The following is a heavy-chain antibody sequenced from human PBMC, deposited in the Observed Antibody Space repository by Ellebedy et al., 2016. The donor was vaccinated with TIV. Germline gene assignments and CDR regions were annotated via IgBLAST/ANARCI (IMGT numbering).Heavy chain of an antibody. D-gene: IGHD6-13*01. CDR2: VNSDGSST. V-gene: IGHV3-74*01. J-gene: IGHJ4*02. CDR1: GLTFSSYW. Sequence: PGGSLRLSCAASGLTFSSYWMHWVRQAPGKGLVWVSRVNSDGSSTTYAYAVKGRFTISRDNAKHTLYLQMNSLRGEDTAVYYCVSSSPVIDYWGQGTLVTVSS. CDR3: VSSSPVIDY.